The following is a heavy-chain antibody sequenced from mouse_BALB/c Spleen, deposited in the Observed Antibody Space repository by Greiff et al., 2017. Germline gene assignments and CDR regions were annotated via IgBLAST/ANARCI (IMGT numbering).Heavy chain of an antibody. Sequence: EVQVVESGGGLVQPGGSLKLSCAASGFTFSSYGMSWVRQTPDKRLELVATINSNGGSTYYPDSVKGRFTISRDNAKNTLYLQMSSLKSEDTAMYYCARDPAMITTAWFAYWGQGTLVTVSA. CDR3: ARDPAMITTAWFAY. D-gene: IGHD2-4*01. J-gene: IGHJ3*01. CDR1: GFTFSSYG. CDR2: INSNGGST. V-gene: IGHV5-6-3*01.